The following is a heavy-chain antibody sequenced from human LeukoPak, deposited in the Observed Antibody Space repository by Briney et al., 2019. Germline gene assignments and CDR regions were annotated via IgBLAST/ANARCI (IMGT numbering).Heavy chain of an antibody. Sequence: ASVEVSCKVSGYTLTELSMHWVRQAPGKGLEWMGGFDPEDGETIYAQKFQGRVTMTEDTSTDTAYMELSSLRSEDTAVYYCARSGAGSSPPRIWGQGTMVTVSS. CDR3: ARSGAGSSPPRI. D-gene: IGHD6-6*01. CDR1: GYTLTELS. V-gene: IGHV1-24*01. CDR2: FDPEDGET. J-gene: IGHJ3*02.